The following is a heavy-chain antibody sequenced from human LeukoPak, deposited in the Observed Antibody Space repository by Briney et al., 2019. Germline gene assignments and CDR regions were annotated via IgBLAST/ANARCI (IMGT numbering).Heavy chain of an antibody. V-gene: IGHV1-2*04. CDR3: ARGFSSIAARGSWFDP. Sequence: ASVKVSCKASGYTFTGYYMHWVRQAPGQGLEWMGWINPNSGGTNYAQKFQDWVTMTRDTSISTAYMELSRLRSDDTAVYYCARGFSSIAARGSWFDPWGQGTLVTVSS. CDR2: INPNSGGT. J-gene: IGHJ5*02. D-gene: IGHD6-6*01. CDR1: GYTFTGYY.